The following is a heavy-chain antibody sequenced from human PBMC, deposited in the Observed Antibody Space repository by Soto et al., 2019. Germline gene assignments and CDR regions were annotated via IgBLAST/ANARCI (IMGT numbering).Heavy chain of an antibody. CDR1: GFTFSGYG. V-gene: IGHV3-30*18. D-gene: IGHD5-18*01. J-gene: IGHJ4*02. CDR3: AKGLWIQLWSPFDY. Sequence: QVQLVESGGGVVQPGRSLRLSCAASGFTFSGYGRHWVRKAPGRGLGGGAVISYDGRNKYYADSVKGRFTISRDNSKNTLYLQMNSLRAEDTAVYYCAKGLWIQLWSPFDYWGQGTLVTVSS. CDR2: ISYDGRNK.